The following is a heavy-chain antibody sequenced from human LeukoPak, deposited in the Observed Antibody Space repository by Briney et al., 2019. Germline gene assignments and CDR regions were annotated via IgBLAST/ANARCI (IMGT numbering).Heavy chain of an antibody. CDR2: IIPIFGTA. CDR1: GGTFSSYA. Sequence: ASVKVSCKASGGTFSSYAISWVRQAPGQGLEWMGGIIPIFGTANYAQKFRGRVTITADKSTRTAYMELSSLGSEDTAVYYCARGGPTRVVPAAILVDYWGQGTLVTVSS. CDR3: ARGGPTRVVPAAILVDY. J-gene: IGHJ4*02. D-gene: IGHD2-2*02. V-gene: IGHV1-69*06.